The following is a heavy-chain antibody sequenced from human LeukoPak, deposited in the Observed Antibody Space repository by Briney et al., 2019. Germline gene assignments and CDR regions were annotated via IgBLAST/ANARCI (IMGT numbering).Heavy chain of an antibody. CDR1: GFTFSSYG. D-gene: IGHD3/OR15-3a*01. V-gene: IGHV3-30*02. Sequence: GGSLRLSCAASGFTFSSYGMHWVRQAPGKGLEWVAFIRYDGSNKYYADSVKGRFTISRDNSKNTLYLQMNSLRAEDTAVYYCAKGSKAVIFTRDHYMDVWGKGPTVTISS. J-gene: IGHJ6*03. CDR2: IRYDGSNK. CDR3: AKGSKAVIFTRDHYMDV.